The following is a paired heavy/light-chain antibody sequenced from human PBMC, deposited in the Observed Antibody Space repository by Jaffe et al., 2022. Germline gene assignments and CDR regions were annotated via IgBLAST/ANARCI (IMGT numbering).Heavy chain of an antibody. CDR2: ISPDGSNT. CDR1: GFTFSSYW. D-gene: IGHD6-13*01. V-gene: IGHV3-74*01. CDR3: AVGTGYSSSCFDY. Sequence: EVQLVESGGGLVQPGGSLRLSCVASGFTFSSYWIHWVRQAPGKGLVWVSRISPDGSNTNYADSVKGRFTISRDNAKNTVYLQMNSLRADDTAVYYCAVGTGYSSSCFDYWGQGTLVTVSS. J-gene: IGHJ4*02.
Light chain of an antibody. CDR3: QQYYNNPLT. V-gene: IGKV4-1*01. CDR2: WAS. Sequence: DIVMTQSPDSLAVSLGERATINCKSSQSVLYSSNNKNYLAWYQQKPGQPPKLLIYWASTRESGVPDRFSGSGSATDFTLTISSLQAEDVAVYYCQQYYNNPLTFGGGTKVEIK. J-gene: IGKJ4*01. CDR1: QSVLYSSNNKNY.